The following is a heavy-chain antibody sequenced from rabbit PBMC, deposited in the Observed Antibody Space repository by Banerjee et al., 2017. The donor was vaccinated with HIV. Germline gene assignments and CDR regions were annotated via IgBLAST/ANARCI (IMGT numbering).Heavy chain of an antibody. V-gene: IGHV1S45*01. Sequence: QEQLVESGGGLVKPEGSLTLTCTASGFSFSNKYVMCWVRQAPGKGLEWIACINSSSGNTVYATWAKGRFTISKASWTTVTLQLNSLTAADTATYFCARDGSGWGANFNLWGPGTLVTVS. CDR1: GFSFSNKYV. D-gene: IGHD4-1*01. CDR2: INSSSGNT. CDR3: ARDGSGWGANFNL. J-gene: IGHJ4*01.